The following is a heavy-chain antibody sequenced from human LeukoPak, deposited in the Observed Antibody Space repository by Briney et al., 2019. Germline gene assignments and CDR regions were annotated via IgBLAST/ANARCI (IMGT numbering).Heavy chain of an antibody. J-gene: IGHJ6*03. Sequence: GGSLRLSCAASGFTFSSYDMTWVRQTPGKGLEWAALISRSGGTTYYADSVKGRFTISRDNSKNTLYLQMNSLRAEDTAEYYCAKRGGTESFYYFYYMDVWGKGTTVTVSS. CDR3: AKRGGTESFYYFYYMDV. CDR2: ISRSGGTT. V-gene: IGHV3-23*01. D-gene: IGHD2-15*01. CDR1: GFTFSSYD.